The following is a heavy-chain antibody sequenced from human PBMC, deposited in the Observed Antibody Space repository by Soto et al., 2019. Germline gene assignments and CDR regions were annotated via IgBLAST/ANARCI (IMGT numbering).Heavy chain of an antibody. Sequence: QVHLVQSGTAVKKPGSSVTVSCKASGDTFNAYTINWVRQAPGQRLEWVGRNIPILYMSNYALKFQGRVTSTADRSTTTVHLHLSSLRSDDTAVYYCARSYGSGSQAFDFWGQGTLVTVSS. CDR3: ARSYGSGSQAFDF. CDR2: NIPILYMS. CDR1: GDTFNAYT. V-gene: IGHV1-69*02. J-gene: IGHJ4*02. D-gene: IGHD3-10*01.